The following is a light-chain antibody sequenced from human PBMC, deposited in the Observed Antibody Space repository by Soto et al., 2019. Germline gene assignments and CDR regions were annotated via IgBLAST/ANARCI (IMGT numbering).Light chain of an antibody. Sequence: EIRMSQPPSSLSASVGDRVTITCRASQSISSYLNWYQQKPGKAPKLLIYDASSLESGVPSRFSGSGSGTEFTLTISSLQPDDFATYYCQQYRTFAQGTKVDI. V-gene: IGKV1-5*01. CDR3: QQYRT. CDR2: DAS. CDR1: QSISSY. J-gene: IGKJ1*01.